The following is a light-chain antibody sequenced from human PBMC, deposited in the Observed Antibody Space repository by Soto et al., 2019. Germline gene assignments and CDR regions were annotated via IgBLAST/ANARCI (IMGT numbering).Light chain of an antibody. CDR1: QPINTW. J-gene: IGKJ2*01. Sequence: DIQMTQSPSSVSASVGDIITITCRASQPINTWLAWYQQKPGKAPNLLIYAASTLHRGAPSRFSGRGSWTDFTLTIRNLEPEDFATYYCQQSNSFPYTFGQGTKVEMK. CDR2: AAS. CDR3: QQSNSFPYT. V-gene: IGKV1-12*01.